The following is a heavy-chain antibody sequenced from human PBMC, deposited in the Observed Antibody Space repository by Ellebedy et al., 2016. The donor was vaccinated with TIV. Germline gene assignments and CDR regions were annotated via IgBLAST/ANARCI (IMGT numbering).Heavy chain of an antibody. J-gene: IGHJ5*02. CDR2: ISSSGRTV. CDR3: ARDARFIDQQHNWFDP. Sequence: GESLKISCAASGSTFSDYYMSWIRQAPGKGLEWVSYISSSGRTVYYADSVKGRFTISRDNAKNSLYLQMNSLRAEDTAVYYCARDARFIDQQHNWFDPWGQGTLVTVSS. V-gene: IGHV3-11*01. D-gene: IGHD6-13*01. CDR1: GSTFSDYY.